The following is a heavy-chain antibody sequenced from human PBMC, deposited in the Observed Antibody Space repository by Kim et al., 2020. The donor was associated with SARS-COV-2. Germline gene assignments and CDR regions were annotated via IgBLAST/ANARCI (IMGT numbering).Heavy chain of an antibody. CDR2: YI. Sequence: YIYYADSVKGRFTISRDNAKNSLYLQMNSLRAEDTAVYYCATQLGQQLVVGGQGTLVTVSS. D-gene: IGHD6-13*01. V-gene: IGHV3-21*01. J-gene: IGHJ4*02. CDR3: ATQLGQQLVV.